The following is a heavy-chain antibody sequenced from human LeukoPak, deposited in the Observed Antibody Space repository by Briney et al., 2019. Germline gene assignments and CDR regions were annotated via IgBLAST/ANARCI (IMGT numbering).Heavy chain of an antibody. CDR1: GYTFTNFD. J-gene: IGHJ4*02. D-gene: IGHD3-3*01. CDR3: ARGEEYYDFWSGYHLYYFDY. V-gene: IGHV1-8*01. CDR2: MNPNSGNT. Sequence: ASVKVSCKASGYTFTNFDINWVRQAPGQGLEWMGWMNPNSGNTGYAQKFQGRVTMTRNTSISTAYMELSSLRSEDTAVYYCARGEEYYDFWSGYHLYYFDYWGQGTLVTVSS.